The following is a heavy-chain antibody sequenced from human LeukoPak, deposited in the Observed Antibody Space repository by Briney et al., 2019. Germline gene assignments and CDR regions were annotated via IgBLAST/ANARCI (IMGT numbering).Heavy chain of an antibody. CDR3: ARGGVEMATLDAFDI. D-gene: IGHD5-24*01. CDR1: GGSISSGGYY. J-gene: IGHJ3*02. CDR2: IYYSGST. V-gene: IGHV4-31*03. Sequence: SETLSLTCTVSGGSISSGGYYWSWIRQHPGKGLEWIGYIYYSGSTYYNPSLKSRVTISVDTSKNRFSLKLGSVTAADTAVYYCARGGVEMATLDAFDIWGQGTMVTVSS.